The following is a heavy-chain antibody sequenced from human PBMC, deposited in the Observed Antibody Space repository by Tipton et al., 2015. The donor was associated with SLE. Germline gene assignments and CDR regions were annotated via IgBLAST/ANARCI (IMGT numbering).Heavy chain of an antibody. J-gene: IGHJ4*02. V-gene: IGHV3-33*01. D-gene: IGHD2-2*02. CDR3: ATGYVSWYTS. CDR1: GFTFSSYG. Sequence: SLRLSCAASGFTFSSYGMHWVRQAPGKGLEWVAVIWYDGISKYYADSVKGRFTISRDNSKNTLYLQINSLTVDDTAVYYCATGYVSWYTSWGQGTLVTVSS. CDR2: IWYDGISK.